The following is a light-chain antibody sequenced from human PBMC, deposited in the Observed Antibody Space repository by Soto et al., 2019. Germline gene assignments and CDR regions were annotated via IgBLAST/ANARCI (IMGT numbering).Light chain of an antibody. J-gene: IGKJ2*01. V-gene: IGKV3-11*01. CDR3: QQFNNWPHT. Sequence: EIVLTQSPATLSLSPGERATLSCRASQNVSSFLAWYQQRRGQAPRLLIHEVSNRASGIPARFSGSGSGTDFTLTISSLEPEDFAVYYCQQFNNWPHTFGQGTRLEIK. CDR1: QNVSSF. CDR2: EVS.